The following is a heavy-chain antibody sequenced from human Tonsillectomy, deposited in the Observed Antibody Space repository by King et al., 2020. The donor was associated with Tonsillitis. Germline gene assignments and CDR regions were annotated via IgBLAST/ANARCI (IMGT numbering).Heavy chain of an antibody. CDR3: ARPSIAVAGRGWFDP. D-gene: IGHD6-19*01. V-gene: IGHV4-39*02. Sequence: QLQESGPGLVRPSETLSLTCFVSGGSNNIRNYYWGWIRQPPGKGLEWNGNIYYSGSTYYNPSLRSRVTISVDTSKNHFSLKLRSVTAADTAVYYCARPSIAVAGRGWFDPWGQGTLVTVSS. CDR2: IYYSGST. J-gene: IGHJ5*02. CDR1: GGSNNIRNYY.